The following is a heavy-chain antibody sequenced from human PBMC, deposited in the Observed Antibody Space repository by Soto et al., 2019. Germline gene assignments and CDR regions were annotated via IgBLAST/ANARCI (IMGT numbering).Heavy chain of an antibody. J-gene: IGHJ4*02. CDR1: GVTFSSYA. Sequence: GGSLRLSCSASGVTFSSYARHWVRQAPGKGLEYVAAISSNGSSTYYADSVKGRFTITRDNSKNTLYPQMSSLRAEDTAVYYCVKDLAVGSYFDYWGQGTLVTVSS. CDR3: VKDLAVGSYFDY. V-gene: IGHV3-64D*06. D-gene: IGHD2-15*01. CDR2: ISSNGSST.